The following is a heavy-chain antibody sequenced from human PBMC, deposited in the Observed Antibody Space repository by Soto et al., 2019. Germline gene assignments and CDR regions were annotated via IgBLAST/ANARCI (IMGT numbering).Heavy chain of an antibody. Sequence: PSETLSLTCAVYGGSFSGYYWSWIRQPPGKGLEWIGEINHSGSTNYNPSLKSRVTISVDTSKNQFSLKLSSVTAADTAVYYCARGLNGGNDYWGQGTLVTVSS. CDR2: INHSGST. J-gene: IGHJ4*02. CDR1: GGSFSGYY. CDR3: ARGLNGGNDY. V-gene: IGHV4-34*01. D-gene: IGHD2-15*01.